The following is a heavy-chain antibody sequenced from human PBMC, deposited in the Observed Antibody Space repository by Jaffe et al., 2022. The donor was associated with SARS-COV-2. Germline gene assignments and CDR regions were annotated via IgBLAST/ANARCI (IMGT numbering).Heavy chain of an antibody. V-gene: IGHV3-53*01. CDR2: IYSGGST. J-gene: IGHJ4*02. D-gene: IGHD3-10*01. CDR3: ARLYYGSGSHFDY. CDR1: GFTVSSNY. Sequence: EVQLVESGGGLIQPGGSLRLSCAASGFTVSSNYMSWVRQAPGKGLEWVSVIYSGGSTYYADSVKGRFTISRDNSKNTLYLQMNSLRAEDTAVYYCARLYYGSGSHFDYWGQGTLVTVSS.